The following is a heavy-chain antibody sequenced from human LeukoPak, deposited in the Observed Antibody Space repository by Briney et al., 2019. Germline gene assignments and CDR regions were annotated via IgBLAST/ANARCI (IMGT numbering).Heavy chain of an antibody. J-gene: IGHJ4*02. D-gene: IGHD3-9*01. CDR2: ISGSGGST. CDR1: GFTFSSYA. Sequence: GGSLRLSCAASGFTFSSYAMSWVRQAPGKGLERVSAISGSGGSTYYADSVKGRFTISRDNSKNTLYLQMNSLRAEDTAVYYCAKAGLRYFDWSEAIDYWGQGTLVTVSS. V-gene: IGHV3-23*01. CDR3: AKAGLRYFDWSEAIDY.